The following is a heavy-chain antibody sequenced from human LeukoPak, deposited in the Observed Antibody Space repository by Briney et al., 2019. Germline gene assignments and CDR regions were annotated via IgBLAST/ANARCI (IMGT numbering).Heavy chain of an antibody. D-gene: IGHD6-13*01. Sequence: PSETLSLTCAVYGGSFSGYYWSWIRQPPGKGLEWIGEINHSGSTNYNPSLKSRVTISVDTSKNQFSLKLSSVTAADTAVYYCARLARAGTVYYWGQGTLVTVSS. CDR2: INHSGST. CDR1: GGSFSGYY. CDR3: ARLARAGTVYY. J-gene: IGHJ4*02. V-gene: IGHV4-34*01.